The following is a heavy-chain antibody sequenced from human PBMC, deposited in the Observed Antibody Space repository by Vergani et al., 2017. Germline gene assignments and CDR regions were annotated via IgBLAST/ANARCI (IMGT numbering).Heavy chain of an antibody. CDR1: GGSISGHY. V-gene: IGHV4-59*08. CDR3: ARTVLSSGYFDY. Sequence: QVQLQESGPGLVKPSETLSLTCTISGGSISGHYWSWIRQAPGKGLDWVGYIYYTGDTRSNPSLTSRISMSLDTSRSQFSLKLSSVTAADTAVYYCARTVLSSGYFDYGGQGTLVTVSS. CDR2: IYYTGDT. J-gene: IGHJ4*02. D-gene: IGHD3-22*01.